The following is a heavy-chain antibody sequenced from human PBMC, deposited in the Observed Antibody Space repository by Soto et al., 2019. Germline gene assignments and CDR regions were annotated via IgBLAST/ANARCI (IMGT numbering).Heavy chain of an antibody. CDR1: GYTFSTST. Sequence: LVQSGAEVKKPGTSVKVSCKASGYTFSTSTISWVRQAPGQGLEWLGWIKAYSGNTNYAPKLQGRVTMTTDTSTSTAYLELRSLTNDDTAMYYCAIANYGDDDYWGQGTLVTVSS. V-gene: IGHV1-18*04. J-gene: IGHJ4*02. CDR2: IKAYSGNT. D-gene: IGHD4-17*01. CDR3: AIANYGDDDY.